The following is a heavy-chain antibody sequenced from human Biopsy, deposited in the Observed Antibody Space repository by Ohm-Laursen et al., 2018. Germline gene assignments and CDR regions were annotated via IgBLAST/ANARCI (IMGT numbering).Heavy chain of an antibody. CDR3: ARATNSTGWPYYYFYGMDV. J-gene: IGHJ6*02. D-gene: IGHD2/OR15-2a*01. Sequence: SQTLSLTCCVSGGSISSDYWSWIRQTPGKGLERIGYIYYSGSTNYNPSLKSRVTISVDTSKNQFSLRLNSVTAADTAVYYCARATNSTGWPYYYFYGMDVWGQGTTVTVSS. CDR1: GGSISSDY. V-gene: IGHV4-59*01. CDR2: IYYSGST.